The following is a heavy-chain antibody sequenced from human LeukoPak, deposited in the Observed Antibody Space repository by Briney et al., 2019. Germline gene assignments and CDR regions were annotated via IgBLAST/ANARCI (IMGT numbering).Heavy chain of an antibody. J-gene: IGHJ6*03. D-gene: IGHD3-3*01. V-gene: IGHV1-2*06. CDR2: INPNSGGT. Sequence: ASVKVSCKASGYTFTGYYMHWVRQAPGQGLEWMGRINPNSGGTNYAQKFQGRVTITTDESTSTAYMELSSLRSEDTAVYYCARTEWSGYYMDVWGKGTTVTVSS. CDR3: ARTEWSGYYMDV. CDR1: GYTFTGYY.